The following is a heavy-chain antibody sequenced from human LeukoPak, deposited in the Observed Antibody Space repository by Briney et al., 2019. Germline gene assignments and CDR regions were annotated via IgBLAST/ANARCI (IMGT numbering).Heavy chain of an antibody. CDR3: ARKSMVRGVSRVWFDP. CDR2: MNPNSGNT. V-gene: IGHV1-8*01. CDR1: GYTFTSYD. D-gene: IGHD3-10*01. J-gene: IGHJ5*02. Sequence: ASVTVSCKASGYTFTSYDINWVRQATGQGLEWMGWMNPNSGNTGYAQKFQGRVTMTRNTSISTAYMELSSLRSEDTAVYYCARKSMVRGVSRVWFDPWGQGTLVTVSS.